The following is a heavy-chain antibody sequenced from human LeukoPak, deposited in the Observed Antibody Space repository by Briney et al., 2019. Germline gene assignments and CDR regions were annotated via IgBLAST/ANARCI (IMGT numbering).Heavy chain of an antibody. J-gene: IGHJ4*02. Sequence: SETLSLTCTVSGGSISSYYWSWIRQPPGKGLEWIGSIYYSGSTYYNPSLKSRVTISVDTSKNQFSLKLSSVTAADTAVYYCARLTYYYGSGSYYHYYFDYWGQGTLVTVSS. CDR2: IYYSGST. D-gene: IGHD3-10*01. CDR3: ARLTYYYGSGSYYHYYFDY. CDR1: GGSISSYY. V-gene: IGHV4-59*05.